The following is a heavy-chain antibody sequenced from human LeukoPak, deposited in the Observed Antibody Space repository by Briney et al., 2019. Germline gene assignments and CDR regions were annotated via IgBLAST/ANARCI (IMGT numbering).Heavy chain of an antibody. Sequence: GGSLRLSCAASGFTFSSYGMHWVRQAPGKGLEWVSVISDSGSLTYYADSVKGRFTISRDNSKNTLFLQMNGLRAEDTAVYYCARVLTSYWYFDLWGRGTLVTVSS. CDR1: GFTFSSYG. CDR2: ISDSGSLT. CDR3: ARVLTSYWYFDL. D-gene: IGHD1-14*01. V-gene: IGHV3-23*01. J-gene: IGHJ2*01.